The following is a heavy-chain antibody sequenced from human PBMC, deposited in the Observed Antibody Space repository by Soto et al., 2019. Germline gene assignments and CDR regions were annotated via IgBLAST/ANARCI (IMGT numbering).Heavy chain of an antibody. V-gene: IGHV4-4*02. J-gene: IGHJ4*02. Sequence: SETLSLTCPVSDDSFTSNNWWTWVRQPPGQGLEWIGEIYRTGSTNYNPSLKSRVTISLDKSENQFSLKVTSLTAADTAVYYCASRDPGTSVDYWGQGTLVTVSS. CDR3: ASRDPGTSVDY. CDR1: DDSFTSNNW. CDR2: IYRTGST. D-gene: IGHD1-7*01.